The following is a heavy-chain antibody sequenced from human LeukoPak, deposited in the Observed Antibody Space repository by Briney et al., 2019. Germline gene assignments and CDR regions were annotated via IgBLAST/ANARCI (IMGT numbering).Heavy chain of an antibody. J-gene: IGHJ4*02. CDR1: GGSISSYY. Sequence: SETLSLTCTVSGGSISSYYWGWIRRPPGKGLEWIGYIYYSGSTNYNPSLKSRVTISVDTSKNQFSLKLKSVTAADTAVYYCARGPSFDSWGQGTLVTVSS. V-gene: IGHV4-59*08. CDR2: IYYSGST. CDR3: ARGPSFDS.